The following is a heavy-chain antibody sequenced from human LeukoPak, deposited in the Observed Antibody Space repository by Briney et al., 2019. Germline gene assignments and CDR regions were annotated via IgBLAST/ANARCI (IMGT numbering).Heavy chain of an antibody. J-gene: IGHJ4*02. CDR3: ARPSPTYCSSWSAAPFDY. Sequence: SETLSLTCTVSGGSISSSSYYWGWIRQPPGKGLEWIGSIYYSGSTYYNPSLKSRVTISVDTSKNQFSLKLSSVTAADTAVYYCARPSPTYCSSWSAAPFDYWGQGTLVTVSS. CDR1: GGSISSSSYY. CDR2: IYYSGST. D-gene: IGHD6-13*01. V-gene: IGHV4-39*01.